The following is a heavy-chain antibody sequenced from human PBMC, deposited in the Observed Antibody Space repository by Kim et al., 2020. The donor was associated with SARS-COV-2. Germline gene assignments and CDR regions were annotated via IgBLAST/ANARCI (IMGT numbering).Heavy chain of an antibody. V-gene: IGHV3-23*01. Sequence: GGSLRLSCAASGFTFSSYAMSWVRQAPGKGLEWVSAISGSGGSTYYADSVKGRFTISRDNSKNTLYLQMNSLRAEDTAVYYCAKDKNVLRYFDWLAAPDYWGQGTLVTVSS. D-gene: IGHD3-9*01. CDR1: GFTFSSYA. CDR2: ISGSGGST. J-gene: IGHJ4*02. CDR3: AKDKNVLRYFDWLAAPDY.